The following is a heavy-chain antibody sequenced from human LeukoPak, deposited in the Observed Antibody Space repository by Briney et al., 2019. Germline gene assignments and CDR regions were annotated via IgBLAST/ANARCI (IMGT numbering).Heavy chain of an antibody. D-gene: IGHD1-26*01. CDR2: ISSSSTTI. Sequence: PGGSLRLSCAASGFTFSRYSLNWVRQAPGKGLEWVSYISSSSTTIYYADSVKGRFTISRDNAENSLYLQMNSLRDEATAVYYCARDISSGGPSIDYWGQGTLVTVSS. J-gene: IGHJ4*02. V-gene: IGHV3-48*02. CDR3: ARDISSGGPSIDY. CDR1: GFTFSRYS.